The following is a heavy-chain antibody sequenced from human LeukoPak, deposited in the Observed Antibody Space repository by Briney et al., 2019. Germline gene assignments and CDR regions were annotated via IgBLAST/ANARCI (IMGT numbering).Heavy chain of an antibody. J-gene: IGHJ4*02. CDR3: ARAPTTVYSYGCIDY. D-gene: IGHD5-18*01. Sequence: ASVKVSCKASGYTFTSYYMHWVRQAPGQGLEWMGIINPSGGSTSYAQKFQGRVTMTRDTSTSTVYMELSSLRSEDTAVYCCARAPTTVYSYGCIDYWGQGTLVTVSS. CDR1: GYTFTSYY. V-gene: IGHV1-46*01. CDR2: INPSGGST.